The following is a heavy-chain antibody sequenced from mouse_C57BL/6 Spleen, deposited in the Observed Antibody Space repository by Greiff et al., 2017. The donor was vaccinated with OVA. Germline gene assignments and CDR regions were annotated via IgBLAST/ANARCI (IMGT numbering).Heavy chain of an antibody. CDR2: IYPGDGDT. D-gene: IGHD1-1*01. Sequence: VQGVESGAELVKPGASVKISCKASGYAFSSYWMNWVKQRPGKGLEWIGQIYPGDGDTNYNGKFKGKATLTADKSSSTAYMQLSSLTSEDSAVYFCARSDYYGSEGDYWGQGTTLTVSS. CDR1: GYAFSSYW. CDR3: ARSDYYGSEGDY. J-gene: IGHJ2*01. V-gene: IGHV1-80*01.